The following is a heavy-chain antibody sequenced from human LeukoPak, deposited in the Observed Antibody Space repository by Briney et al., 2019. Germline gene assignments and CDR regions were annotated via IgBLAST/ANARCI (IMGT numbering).Heavy chain of an antibody. CDR1: GFTVSSNY. V-gene: IGHV3-53*01. D-gene: IGHD3-3*01. J-gene: IGHJ3*02. CDR2: IYSGSST. CDR3: WRYYCWSGYDEKNAFDI. Sequence: PGGSLRLSCAASGFTVSSNYMSWVRQAPGKGLEWVSVIYSGSSTYYADSVKGRFTISRDNSKNTLYLQMNRLRAEDTAEYYCWRYYCWSGYDEKNAFDIWGQGTMVTVSS.